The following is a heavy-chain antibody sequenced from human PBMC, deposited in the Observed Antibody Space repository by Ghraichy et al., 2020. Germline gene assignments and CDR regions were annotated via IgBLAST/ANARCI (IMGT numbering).Heavy chain of an antibody. V-gene: IGHV3-30*18. Sequence: GKSLNISCAASGFTFSSYGMHWVRQAPGKGLEWVAVISYDGSNKYYADSVKGRFTISRDNSKNTLYLQMNSLRAEDTAVYYCAKDPRAGTTYYYYGMDVWGQGTTVTVSS. CDR1: GFTFSSYG. J-gene: IGHJ6*02. CDR3: AKDPRAGTTYYYYGMDV. D-gene: IGHD1-1*01. CDR2: ISYDGSNK.